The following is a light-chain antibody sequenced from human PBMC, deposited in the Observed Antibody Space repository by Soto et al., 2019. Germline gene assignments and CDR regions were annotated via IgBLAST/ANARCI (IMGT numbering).Light chain of an antibody. V-gene: IGLV1-51*01. CDR1: NSNIGYNY. CDR3: GTWDSSLGAVV. Sequence: QSVLTQPPSMSAAPGQRATISCSGTNSNIGYNYVSWYQHLPGTAPKLLIYDNSKRPSGIPDRFSASKSGTSATLDIVGLQTGDEADYYCGTWDSSLGAVVFGGGTKVTVL. CDR2: DNS. J-gene: IGLJ2*01.